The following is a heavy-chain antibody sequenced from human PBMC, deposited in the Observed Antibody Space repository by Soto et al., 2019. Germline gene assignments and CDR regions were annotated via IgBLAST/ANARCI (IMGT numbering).Heavy chain of an antibody. J-gene: IGHJ4*02. CDR2: ISYDGNNK. V-gene: IGHV3-30*18. D-gene: IGHD4-17*01. CDR3: AKGHNAVTTEYQLYFDY. Sequence: QVQLVESGGGVVQPGRSLRLSCAASGFTFSSYGMHWVRQAPGKGLEWVAVISYDGNNKYYADSVRGRFTISRDNSKNTLYLQLNSLRAEDTAVYFCAKGHNAVTTEYQLYFDYWGQGTLVTVSS. CDR1: GFTFSSYG.